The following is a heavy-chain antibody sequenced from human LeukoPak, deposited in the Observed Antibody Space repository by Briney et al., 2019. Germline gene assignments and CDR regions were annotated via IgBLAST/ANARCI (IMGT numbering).Heavy chain of an antibody. CDR1: GYTFTGYY. CDR2: INPNNGGT. V-gene: IGHV1-2*02. Sequence: ASVKVSCKASGYTFTGYYMYWVRQAPGQGLEWMGWINPNNGGTNYAQKFQGRVTMTLDTSISTGYMELSRLRSDDTAIYFCARVDGGEWYYFDYWGQGTLVTVFS. D-gene: IGHD2-8*02. CDR3: ARVDGGEWYYFDY. J-gene: IGHJ4*02.